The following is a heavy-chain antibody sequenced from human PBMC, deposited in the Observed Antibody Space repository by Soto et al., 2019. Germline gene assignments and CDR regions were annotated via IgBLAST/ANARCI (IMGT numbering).Heavy chain of an antibody. CDR1: GYSFTSYW. Sequence: PGESLKISCKGSGYSFTSYWIGWVRQMPGKGLEWMGIIYPGDSDTRYSPSFQGQVTISADKSISTAYLQWSSLKASDTAMYYCARFAAIAVAGNQEKTYYYYGMDVWGQGTTVTVSS. CDR2: IYPGDSDT. J-gene: IGHJ6*02. CDR3: ARFAAIAVAGNQEKTYYYYGMDV. D-gene: IGHD6-19*01. V-gene: IGHV5-51*01.